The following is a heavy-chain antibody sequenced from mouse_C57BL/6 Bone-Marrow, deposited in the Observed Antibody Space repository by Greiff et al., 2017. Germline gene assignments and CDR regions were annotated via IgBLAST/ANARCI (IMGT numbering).Heavy chain of an antibody. D-gene: IGHD2-4*01. J-gene: IGHJ4*01. Sequence: EVKVVESGPELVKPGASVKISCKASGYTFTDYYMNWVKQSHGKSLEWIGDINPNNGGTSYNQKFKGKATLTVDKSSSTAYMELRSLTSEDSAVYYCARADYDYDDAMDYWGQGTSVTVSS. V-gene: IGHV1-26*01. CDR2: INPNNGGT. CDR3: ARADYDYDDAMDY. CDR1: GYTFTDYY.